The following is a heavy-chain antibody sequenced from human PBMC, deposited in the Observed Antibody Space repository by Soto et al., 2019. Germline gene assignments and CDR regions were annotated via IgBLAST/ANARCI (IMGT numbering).Heavy chain of an antibody. V-gene: IGHV1-46*01. Sequence: QVQLVQSGAEVKQPGASVKVSCKASGFTFSRYYMHWIRQAPGQGLEWMGILNPSGASTNYAQKFQGRVTLTRETSTSTVSMEVSSLRSEDTAVYYCARDNSESNSWWFDPWGQGTLVTVSS. CDR2: LNPSGAST. J-gene: IGHJ5*02. D-gene: IGHD1-26*01. CDR3: ARDNSESNSWWFDP. CDR1: GFTFSRYY.